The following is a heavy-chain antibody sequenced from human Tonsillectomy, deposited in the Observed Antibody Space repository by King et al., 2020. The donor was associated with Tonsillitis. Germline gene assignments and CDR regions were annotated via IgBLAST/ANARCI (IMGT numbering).Heavy chain of an antibody. CDR3: ARDRYDFWSGYYNGILDY. Sequence: VQLVESGAEVKKPGASVKVSCKASGYTFTGYYMHWVRQAPGQGIEWMGWINPNSGGTNYAQKFQGRVTMTRDTSISTAYMELSRLRSDDTAVYYCARDRYDFWSGYYNGILDYWGQGTLVTVSS. D-gene: IGHD3-3*01. CDR2: INPNSGGT. J-gene: IGHJ4*02. V-gene: IGHV1-2*02. CDR1: GYTFTGYY.